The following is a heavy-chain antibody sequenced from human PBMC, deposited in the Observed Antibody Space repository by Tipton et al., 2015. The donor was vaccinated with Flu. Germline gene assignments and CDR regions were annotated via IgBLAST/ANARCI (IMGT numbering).Heavy chain of an antibody. V-gene: IGHV4-39*07. CDR1: GDSISTSSDY. CDR2: TFHSGNT. Sequence: TLSLTCTVSGDSISTSSDYWGWIRQPPGKGLEWIGNTFHSGNTYHNPSLKSRVTISVDTSKNQFSLKLSSVTAADTAVYYCARKVSEFCHNWNYIDSWGQGSLVTVSS. CDR3: ARKVSEFCHNWNYIDS. J-gene: IGHJ4*02. D-gene: IGHD1-20*01.